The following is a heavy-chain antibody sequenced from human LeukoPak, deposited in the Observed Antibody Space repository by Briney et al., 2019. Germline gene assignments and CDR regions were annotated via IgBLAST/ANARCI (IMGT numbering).Heavy chain of an antibody. CDR1: GFTFDDYT. J-gene: IGHJ4*02. V-gene: IGHV3-43*01. Sequence: GGSLRLSCAASGFTFDDYTMHWVRQAPGKGLEWVSLISWDGGSTYYADSVKGRFTISRDNSKNSLYLQMNSLRTEDTALYYCAKDLGGGGGGEFDYWGQGTLVTVSS. CDR2: ISWDGGST. CDR3: AKDLGGGGGGEFDY. D-gene: IGHD2-15*01.